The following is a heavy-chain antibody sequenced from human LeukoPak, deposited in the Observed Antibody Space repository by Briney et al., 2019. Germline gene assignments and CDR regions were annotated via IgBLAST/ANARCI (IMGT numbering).Heavy chain of an antibody. CDR1: GFTFSSFT. J-gene: IGHJ3*02. Sequence: GGSLRLSCAASGFTFSSFTMNWVRQAPGKGLEWLSYISSSSSSIYYADSVKVRFTISRDNAKNSLYLQMNSLRAEDTAVYYCARRSTRDLSAFDIWGQGTMVTVSS. V-gene: IGHV3-48*01. CDR3: ARRSTRDLSAFDI. D-gene: IGHD3-16*02. CDR2: ISSSSSSI.